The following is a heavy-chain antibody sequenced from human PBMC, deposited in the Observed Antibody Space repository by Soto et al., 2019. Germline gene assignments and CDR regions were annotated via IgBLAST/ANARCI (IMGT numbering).Heavy chain of an antibody. J-gene: IGHJ4*02. CDR1: GFTLSDHY. V-gene: IGHV3-72*01. CDR2: TRNKANNYST. CDR3: GRWTSGGPDC. Sequence: EVQLVESGGGLVQPGGSLRLSCAASGFTLSDHYMDWVRQAPGKGLEWLGRTRNKANNYSTEYATSVKGRFTISRDDSKNSVYLQLNSLKSEDTAVYYCGRWTSGGPDCWGQGTLVTVSS. D-gene: IGHD1-26*01.